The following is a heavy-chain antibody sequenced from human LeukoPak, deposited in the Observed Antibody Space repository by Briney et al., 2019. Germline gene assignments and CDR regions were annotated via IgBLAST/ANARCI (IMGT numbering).Heavy chain of an antibody. CDR1: GYTFTGYY. Sequence: ASVKVSCKASGYTFTGYYMHWVRQAPGQGLEWMGWINPNSGGTNYAQKFQGRVTMTRDTSISTAYMELSRLRSDDTAVYYCAREVGNSYSFDPWGQGTLVTVSS. V-gene: IGHV1-2*02. CDR3: AREVGNSYSFDP. CDR2: INPNSGGT. D-gene: IGHD2-21*01. J-gene: IGHJ5*02.